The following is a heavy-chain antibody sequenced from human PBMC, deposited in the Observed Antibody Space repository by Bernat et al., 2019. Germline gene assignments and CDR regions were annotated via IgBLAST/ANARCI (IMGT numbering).Heavy chain of an antibody. J-gene: IGHJ4*02. CDR3: ARHETNYYGSGQPFDF. D-gene: IGHD3-10*01. Sequence: QLQVQMSGPGLVKPSETLSLTCTLSGDSVTSFYWAWIRQPPGKGLEWIGSVRYSGSANYNPSLVSRVTLSVDTSKSQCSLNLNSATAADTAVYFCARHETNYYGSGQPFDFLGQGTLVTVSS. CDR1: GDSVTSFY. CDR2: VRYSGSA. V-gene: IGHV4-39*01.